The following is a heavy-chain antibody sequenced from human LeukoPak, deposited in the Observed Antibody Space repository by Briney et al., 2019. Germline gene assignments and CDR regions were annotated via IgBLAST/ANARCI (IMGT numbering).Heavy chain of an antibody. D-gene: IGHD5-18*01. Sequence: SETLSLTCTVSGGSISSYYWSWIRQPAGKGLEWIGRIYISGSTNYNPSLKSRVTMSLDTSKNQFSLKLSSVTAADTAVYYCARTTEGGYTYDYFYYYYMDVWGKGTTVTISS. J-gene: IGHJ6*03. V-gene: IGHV4-4*07. CDR2: IYISGST. CDR1: GGSISSYY. CDR3: ARTTEGGYTYDYFYYYYMDV.